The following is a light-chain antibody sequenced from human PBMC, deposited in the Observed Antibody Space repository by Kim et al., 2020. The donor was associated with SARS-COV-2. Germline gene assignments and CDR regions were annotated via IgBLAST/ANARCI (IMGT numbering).Light chain of an antibody. J-gene: IGLJ2*01. CDR3: QVWDSTTDHAV. CDR2: YDR. V-gene: IGLV3-21*04. CDR1: NIGTNS. Sequence: SYELTQPPSLSVAPGKTARITCEGDNIGTNSLHXYQQKAGQAPVLVIHYDRDRPSGIPERFSGSKSGDTATLAISRVEAGDEADYYCQVWDSTTDHAVFG.